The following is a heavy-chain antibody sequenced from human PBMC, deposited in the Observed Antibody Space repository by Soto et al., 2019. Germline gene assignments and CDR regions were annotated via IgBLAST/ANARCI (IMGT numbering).Heavy chain of an antibody. D-gene: IGHD2-21*02. CDR3: AKETRSRAVTATRVNGMDV. CDR1: GLGFGDFG. J-gene: IGHJ6*02. CDR2: LSNDGSIQ. Sequence: QVQLVESGEGLVQLGRPLGLPFQPFGLGFGDFGIHWSAQVQGRGLEGGEVLSNDGSIQYYGDSVKGRFSISRDHSNNRLYLQMNNLKVEDSAIYFCAKETRSRAVTATRVNGMDVWGQGTTVTVSS. V-gene: IGHV3-30*18.